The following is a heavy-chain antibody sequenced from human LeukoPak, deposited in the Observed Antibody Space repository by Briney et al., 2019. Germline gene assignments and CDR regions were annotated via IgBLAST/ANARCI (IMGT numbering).Heavy chain of an antibody. J-gene: IGHJ4*02. V-gene: IGHV3-21*01. Sequence: GGSLRLSCAASGFTFSSYAMTWVRQAPGKGLEWVSSIDRSTSHIYYADSVKGRFTISRDNAKNSLYLQMNSLRGEDMAVYYCARDFRTQLNGYSPPYHFDYWGQGSLVTVSS. CDR1: GFTFSSYA. CDR2: IDRSTSHI. D-gene: IGHD5-18*01. CDR3: ARDFRTQLNGYSPPYHFDY.